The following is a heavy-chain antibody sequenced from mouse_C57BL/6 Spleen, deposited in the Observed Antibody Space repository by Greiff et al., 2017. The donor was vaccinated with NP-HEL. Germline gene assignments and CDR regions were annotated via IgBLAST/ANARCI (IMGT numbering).Heavy chain of an antibody. V-gene: IGHV5-16*01. D-gene: IGHD3-2*02. CDR3: ARDSSGWGFAY. CDR2: INYDGSST. CDR1: GFTFSDYY. Sequence: EVNLVESEGGLVQPGSSMKLSCTASGFTFSDYYMAWVRQVPEKGLEWVANINYDGSSTYYLDSLKSRFIISRDNAKNILYLQMSSLKSEDTATYYCARDSSGWGFAYWGQGTLVTVSA. J-gene: IGHJ3*01.